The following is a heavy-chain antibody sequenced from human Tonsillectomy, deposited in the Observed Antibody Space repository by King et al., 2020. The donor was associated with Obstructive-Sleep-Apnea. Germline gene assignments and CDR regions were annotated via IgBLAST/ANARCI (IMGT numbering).Heavy chain of an antibody. CDR2: IRDDGINK. CDR1: GFTFSNFG. CDR3: AKDRGYGGYGGALDY. Sequence: QLVQSGGGVVQPGRSLRLSCEASGFTFSNFGMHWVRQAPGKGLEGVALIRDDGINKYYADSVKGRFTISRDNSKNTLYLQMNSLTAEHTAVYYCAKDRGYGGYGGALDYWGPGTLVTVSS. D-gene: IGHD5-12*01. V-gene: IGHV3-30*02. J-gene: IGHJ4*02.